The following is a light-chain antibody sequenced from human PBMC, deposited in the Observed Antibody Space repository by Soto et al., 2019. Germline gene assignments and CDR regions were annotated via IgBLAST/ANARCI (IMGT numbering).Light chain of an antibody. Sequence: QSVLTQPPSVSGAPGQRVTISCTGSSSNIGAGYDVHWYQQLPGTAPKLLIYGNNNRPSGVPDRFSGSKSVTSASLAITGLQAEDEADYYCQSYDSSLRGVFGGGTKLTVL. CDR3: QSYDSSLRGV. CDR1: SSNIGAGYD. CDR2: GNN. V-gene: IGLV1-40*01. J-gene: IGLJ2*01.